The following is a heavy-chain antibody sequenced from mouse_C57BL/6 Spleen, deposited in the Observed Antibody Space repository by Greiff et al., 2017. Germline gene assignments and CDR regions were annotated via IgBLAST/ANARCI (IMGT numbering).Heavy chain of an antibody. CDR2: INPNNGGT. V-gene: IGHV1-18*01. J-gene: IGHJ3*01. D-gene: IGHD4-1*01. CDR1: GYTFTDYN. CDR3: ARERETGFAY. Sequence: EVQLQQSGPELVKPGASVKIPCKASGYTFTDYNMDWVKQSHGKSLEWIGDINPNNGGTIYNQKFKGKDTLTVDKSSSTAYMELRSLTSEDTAVYYCARERETGFAYWGQGTLVTVSA.